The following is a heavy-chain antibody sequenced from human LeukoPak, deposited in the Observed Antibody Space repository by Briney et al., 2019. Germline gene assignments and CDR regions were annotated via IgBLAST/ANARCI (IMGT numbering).Heavy chain of an antibody. J-gene: IGHJ4*02. CDR2: ISSSSSTI. V-gene: IGHV3-48*01. CDR3: ARRSSGSPPYYFGY. D-gene: IGHD1-26*01. CDR1: GFSVSTNY. Sequence: PAGGSLRLSCAVSGFSVSTNYMAWVRQAPGKGLEWVSYISSSSSTIYYADSVKGRFTISRDNAKNSLYLQMNSLRAEDTAVYYCARRSSGSPPYYFGYWGQGTLVTVSS.